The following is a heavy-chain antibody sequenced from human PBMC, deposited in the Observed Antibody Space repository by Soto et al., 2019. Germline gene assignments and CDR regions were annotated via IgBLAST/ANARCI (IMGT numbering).Heavy chain of an antibody. J-gene: IGHJ5*02. D-gene: IGHD1-26*01. V-gene: IGHV1-24*01. CDR1: GYTLTELS. Sequence: GASVKVSCKVSGYTLTELSMHWVRQAPGKGLEWMGGFDPEDGETIYAQKFQGRVTMTEDTSTDTAYMELSSPRSEDTAVYYCASGIVGATLNWFDPWGQGTLVTVSS. CDR3: ASGIVGATLNWFDP. CDR2: FDPEDGET.